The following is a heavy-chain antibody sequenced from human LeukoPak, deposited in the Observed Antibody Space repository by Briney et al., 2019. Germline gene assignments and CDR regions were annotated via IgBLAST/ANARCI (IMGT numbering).Heavy chain of an antibody. CDR2: IIPIFGTA. J-gene: IGHJ3*02. CDR1: GGTFSSYA. V-gene: IGHV1-69*01. D-gene: IGHD1-1*01. Sequence: GSSVKVSCKASGGTFSSYAISWVRQAPGQGLEWMGGIIPIFGTANYAQKFQGRVTITADESTSTANMELSSLRSEDTAVYYCARDSVQRDAFDIWGQGTMVTVSS. CDR3: ARDSVQRDAFDI.